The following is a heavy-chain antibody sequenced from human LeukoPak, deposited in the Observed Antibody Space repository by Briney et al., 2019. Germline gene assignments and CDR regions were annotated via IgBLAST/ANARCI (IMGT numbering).Heavy chain of an antibody. CDR3: ARSKGTSYYNWFDP. Sequence: PSETLSLTCTVSGGSIRSYYWSWIRQPPGKGLEWIGYVSYSGSTDCNPSLKSRVTISVDTSKNQFSLKLTSVTAADTAVYYCARSKGTSYYNWFDPWGQGTLVTVSS. J-gene: IGHJ5*02. D-gene: IGHD2/OR15-2a*01. CDR1: GGSIRSYY. CDR2: VSYSGST. V-gene: IGHV4-59*01.